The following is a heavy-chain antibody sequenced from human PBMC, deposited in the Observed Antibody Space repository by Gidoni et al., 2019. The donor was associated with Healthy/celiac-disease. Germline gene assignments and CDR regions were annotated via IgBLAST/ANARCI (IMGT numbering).Heavy chain of an antibody. CDR2: IWYDGSNK. CDR1: GFTFSSYG. CDR3: ARGRQRSRDGYNRALDY. V-gene: IGHV3-33*01. J-gene: IGHJ4*02. Sequence: QVQLVESGGGVVQPGRSLRHSCAASGFTFSSYGMHWVRQAPGKGLEWVAVIWYDGSNKYYADSVKGRFTISRDNSKNTLYLQMNSLRAEDTAVYYCARGRQRSRDGYNRALDYWGQGTLVTVSS. D-gene: IGHD5-12*01.